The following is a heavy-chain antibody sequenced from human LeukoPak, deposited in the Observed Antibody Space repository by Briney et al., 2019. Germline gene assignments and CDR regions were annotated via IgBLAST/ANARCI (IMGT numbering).Heavy chain of an antibody. Sequence: GESLKISCKGSGYSFITYWIGWVRQISRKGLEWMGIIYPDDSDTRYSPSFEGQVTISADKSINTAYLQWSSLKASDTAIYFCARSRNGDRSAFDIWGQGTLVTVSS. D-gene: IGHD7-27*01. V-gene: IGHV5-51*01. CDR1: GYSFITYW. CDR2: IYPDDSDT. J-gene: IGHJ3*02. CDR3: ARSRNGDRSAFDI.